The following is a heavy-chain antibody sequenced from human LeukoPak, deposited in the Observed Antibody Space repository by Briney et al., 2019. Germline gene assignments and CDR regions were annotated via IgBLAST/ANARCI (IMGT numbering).Heavy chain of an antibody. CDR2: TSHNEGNR. J-gene: IGHJ3*02. CDR3: ARRTPYYYDSSGPLGVAFDI. Sequence: GSLRLSCAASGFSFSDYAMHWVRQAPAKGLEWVAATSHNEGNRYYADSVKGRFTISRDNSKNTLYLQMNSLRPEDTAVYYCARRTPYYYDSSGPLGVAFDIWGQGTMVTVSS. D-gene: IGHD3-22*01. V-gene: IGHV3-30-3*01. CDR1: GFSFSDYA.